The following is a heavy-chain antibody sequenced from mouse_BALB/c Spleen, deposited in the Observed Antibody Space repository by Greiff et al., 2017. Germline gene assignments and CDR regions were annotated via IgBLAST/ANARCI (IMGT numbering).Heavy chain of an antibody. CDR2: ISSGSSTI. CDR1: GFTFSSFG. CDR3: ARGGAYYGNPYYYAMDY. D-gene: IGHD2-10*01. V-gene: IGHV5-17*02. J-gene: IGHJ4*01. Sequence: EVQLVESGGGLVQPGGSRKLSCAASGFTFSSFGMHWVRQAPEKGLEWVAYISSGSSTIYYADTVKGRFTISRDNPKNTLFLQMTSLRSEDTAMYYCARGGAYYGNPYYYAMDYWGQGTSVTVSS.